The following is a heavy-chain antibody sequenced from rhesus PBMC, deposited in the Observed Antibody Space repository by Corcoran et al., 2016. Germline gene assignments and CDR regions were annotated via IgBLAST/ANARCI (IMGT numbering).Heavy chain of an antibody. D-gene: IGHD2-21*01. CDR3: ARAECTGSGCYPRYFEF. V-gene: IGHV4S7*01. Sequence: QVQLQESGPGVVKPSETLSLTCAVSGGSISGYYLWSWIRQPPGKGLEWIWYIYGGSGSTSYNPSLKSRVIISIDTSKNQFSLKLSSVTAADTAVYYCARAECTGSGCYPRYFEFWGQGALVTVSS. J-gene: IGHJ1*01. CDR1: GGSISGYYL. CDR2: IYGGSGST.